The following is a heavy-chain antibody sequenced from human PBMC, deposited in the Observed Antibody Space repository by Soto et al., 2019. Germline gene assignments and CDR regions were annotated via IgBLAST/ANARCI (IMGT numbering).Heavy chain of an antibody. D-gene: IGHD6-13*01. CDR3: AKVLSELVPRYFDT. V-gene: IGHV1-46*01. Sequence: QVQLVQSGAEVKKPGASVRVSCKASGYTFTTYDIHWVRQAPGLGLAWMGIITPGGGITSYAQKFKSRITMTRDTSTSTVYMELSSLRSEDTAMYYCAKVLSELVPRYFDTWGQGTLVTVSS. J-gene: IGHJ4*02. CDR1: GYTFTTYD. CDR2: ITPGGGIT.